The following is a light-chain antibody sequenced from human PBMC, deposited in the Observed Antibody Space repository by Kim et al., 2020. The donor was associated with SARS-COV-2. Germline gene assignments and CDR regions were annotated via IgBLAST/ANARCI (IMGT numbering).Light chain of an antibody. J-gene: IGLJ3*02. CDR2: SNI. Sequence: QSVLIQPPSASGAPGQTVTISCSGSSSNIGSNYIYWYQQLPGTAPKVLIYSNIQRPSGVPDRFSGSKSGTSTSLAISGLRSEDEADYYCAAWDDSLSSWMFGGGTQLTVL. CDR1: SSNIGSNY. CDR3: AAWDDSLSSWM. V-gene: IGLV1-47*02.